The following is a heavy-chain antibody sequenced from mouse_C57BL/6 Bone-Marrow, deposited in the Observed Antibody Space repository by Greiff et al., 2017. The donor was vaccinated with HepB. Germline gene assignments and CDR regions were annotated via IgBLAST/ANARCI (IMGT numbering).Heavy chain of an antibody. CDR2: IWSGGST. J-gene: IGHJ1*03. CDR1: GFSLTSYG. CDR3: ASLYYYGRGWYFDV. D-gene: IGHD1-1*01. V-gene: IGHV2-2*01. Sequence: VQLQQSGPGLVQPSQSLSITCTVSGFSLTSYGVHWVRQSPGKGLEWLGVIWSGGSTDYNAAFISRLSISKDNSKSQVFFKMNSLQADDTAIYYCASLYYYGRGWYFDVWGTGTTVTVSS.